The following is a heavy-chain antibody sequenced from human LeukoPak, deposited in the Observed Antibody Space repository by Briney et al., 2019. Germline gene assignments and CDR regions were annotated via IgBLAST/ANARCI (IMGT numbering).Heavy chain of an antibody. J-gene: IGHJ4*02. V-gene: IGHV1-46*01. Sequence: ASVKVSCKASGYTFTNYYIHWVRQAPGQGLEWMGIINPGGRSTSYAQKFQGRVTMTRDTSTSTVYMELSSLRSEDTAVCYCAREIGPIQLHLWGSAFDYWGQGTLVTVSS. CDR2: INPGGRST. CDR1: GYTFTNYY. D-gene: IGHD5-24*01. CDR3: AREIGPIQLHLWGSAFDY.